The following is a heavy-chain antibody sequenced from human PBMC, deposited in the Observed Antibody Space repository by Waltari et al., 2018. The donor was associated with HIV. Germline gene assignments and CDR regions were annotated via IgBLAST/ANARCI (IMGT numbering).Heavy chain of an antibody. V-gene: IGHV3-23*01. D-gene: IGHD6-19*01. Sequence: EVQLLESGGGLVQPGESLRLSCAASGFAFDNYAMNWVSQAPGTGLEWVSAISVSSFIYTYDADSVKGRFTVSRDNSKSTVYLQMNSRRVEDTAVYYCAHQISGQWLTPGHWGQGTLVTVSS. CDR1: GFAFDNYA. J-gene: IGHJ4*02. CDR3: AHQISGQWLTPGH. CDR2: ISVSSFIYT.